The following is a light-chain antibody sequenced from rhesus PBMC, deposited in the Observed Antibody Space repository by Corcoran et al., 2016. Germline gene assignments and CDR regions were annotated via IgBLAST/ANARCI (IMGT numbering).Light chain of an antibody. Sequence: DIVMTQTPLSLPVTPGEPASISCRSSQSLLHSAGRSYLYWFLQKPGRSPQLLIYLGSSRASGVPDRLGGGGSGTDFTLKISRVEAEDVGVYYCMQGIELPPTFGQGTKVEIK. J-gene: IGKJ1*01. CDR1: QSLLHSAGRSY. CDR3: MQGIELPPT. V-gene: IGKV2-78*01. CDR2: LGS.